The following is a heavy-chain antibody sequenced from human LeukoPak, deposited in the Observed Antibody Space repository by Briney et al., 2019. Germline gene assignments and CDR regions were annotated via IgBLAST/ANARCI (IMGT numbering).Heavy chain of an antibody. J-gene: IGHJ4*02. CDR1: GGSISSYY. V-gene: IGHV4-59*12. D-gene: IGHD3-16*02. CDR2: IYYSGST. Sequence: SETLSLTCTVSGGSISSYYWSWIRQPPGKGLEWIGYIYYSGSTNYNPSLKSRVTISVDRSKNQFSLKLSSVTAADTAVYYCARGGEIGLRLGELSFPLDYWGQGTLVTVSS. CDR3: ARGGEIGLRLGELSFPLDY.